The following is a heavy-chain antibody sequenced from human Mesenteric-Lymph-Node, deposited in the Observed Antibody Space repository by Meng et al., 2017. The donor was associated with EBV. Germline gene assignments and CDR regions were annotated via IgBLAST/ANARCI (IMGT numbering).Heavy chain of an antibody. Sequence: QATLQESGPGLVKPSETLSLTVPVSGGSVSSTSYYWSWIRQPPGKRLEWIGYVYYSGSTNYNPSLKSRVTISVDTSKNQFSLNLYSVTAADTAVYYCARENPARGNWFDPWGQGALVTVSS. CDR2: VYYSGST. D-gene: IGHD3-10*01. CDR1: GGSVSSTSYY. CDR3: ARENPARGNWFDP. J-gene: IGHJ5*02. V-gene: IGHV4-61*01.